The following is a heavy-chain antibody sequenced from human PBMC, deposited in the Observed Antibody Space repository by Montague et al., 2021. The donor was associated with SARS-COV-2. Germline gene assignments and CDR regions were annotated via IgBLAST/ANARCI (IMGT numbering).Heavy chain of an antibody. CDR1: GGSITDRTYY. V-gene: IGHV4-39*01. Sequence: SETLSLTCSVSGGSITDRTYYWGCIRQSPGKGLEWIGAINYSGTTHYNPSLKSRVTISLDTDKNQFSLKMTSVTAADTAVYYCARHWGIAAAGNWGQGTQVTVSS. D-gene: IGHD6-13*01. J-gene: IGHJ4*02. CDR3: ARHWGIAAAGN. CDR2: INYSGTT.